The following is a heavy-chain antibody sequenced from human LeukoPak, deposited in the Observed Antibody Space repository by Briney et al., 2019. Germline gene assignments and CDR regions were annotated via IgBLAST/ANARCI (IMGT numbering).Heavy chain of an antibody. CDR3: AKVRSGDYGDYSLDY. D-gene: IGHD4-17*01. CDR1: GFSFSYYL. CDR2: ISHDGSKR. V-gene: IGHV3-30*04. J-gene: IGHJ4*01. Sequence: PGGSLRLSCAASGFSFSYYLIHWVRQVPGKGLEWVASISHDGSKRDFADSVKGRFTISRDNSKNTLYLQMNSLRAEDTAVYYCAKVRSGDYGDYSLDYWGHGTLVTVSS.